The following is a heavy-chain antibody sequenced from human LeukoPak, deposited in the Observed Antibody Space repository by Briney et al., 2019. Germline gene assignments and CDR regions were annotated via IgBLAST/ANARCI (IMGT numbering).Heavy chain of an antibody. J-gene: IGHJ4*02. CDR2: IYYSGST. D-gene: IGHD4-17*01. CDR1: GGSISSYY. V-gene: IGHV4-59*01. Sequence: SETLSLTCTVSGGSISSYYWSWIRQPPGKGLEWIGYIYYSGSTNYNPSLKSRVTISVDTSKNQFSLKLSSVTAADTAVYYCARSLTKTTVTTYSYWGQGTLVTVSS. CDR3: ARSLTKTTVTTYSY.